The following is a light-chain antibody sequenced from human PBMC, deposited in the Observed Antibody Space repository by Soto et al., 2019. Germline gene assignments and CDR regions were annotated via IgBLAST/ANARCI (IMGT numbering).Light chain of an antibody. Sequence: EIVLTQSPAALSLSPGERATLSCRASQSVSSYLAWYQQKPGQAPRLLIYDTSSRATGIPARFSGSGSGPDFTLHISSLEPEDFAVYYWQQRANWPSLTFGGGTKVEIK. CDR1: QSVSSY. J-gene: IGKJ4*01. CDR2: DTS. CDR3: QQRANWPSLT. V-gene: IGKV3-11*01.